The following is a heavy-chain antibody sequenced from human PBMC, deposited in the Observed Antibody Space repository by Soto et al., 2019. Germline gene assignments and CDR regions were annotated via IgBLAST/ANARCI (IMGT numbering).Heavy chain of an antibody. CDR1: GGSVSSGSYY. V-gene: IGHV4-61*01. J-gene: IGHJ4*02. CDR3: ASAPDTAMAYFDY. D-gene: IGHD5-18*01. CDR2: IYYSGST. Sequence: QVQLQESGPGLVKPSETLSLTCTVSGGSVSSGSYYWSWIRQPPGKGLEWIGYIYYSGSTNYNPSLNSRVTISVDTSKNQFSLTLSSVTAADTAVYYCASAPDTAMAYFDYWGQGTLVTVSS.